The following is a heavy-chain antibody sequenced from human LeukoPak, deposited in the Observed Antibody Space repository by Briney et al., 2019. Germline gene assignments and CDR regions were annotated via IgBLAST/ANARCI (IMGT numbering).Heavy chain of an antibody. D-gene: IGHD6-19*01. V-gene: IGHV3-11*01. Sequence: PGGSLRLSCAASGFTFSDYYMSWIRQAPGKGLEWVSYISSSGSTIYYADSVKGRFTISRDNAKNSLYLQMNSLRAEDTAVYYCARASYTSGWPDAFDIWGQGTMVTVPS. CDR1: GFTFSDYY. CDR3: ARASYTSGWPDAFDI. J-gene: IGHJ3*02. CDR2: ISSSGSTI.